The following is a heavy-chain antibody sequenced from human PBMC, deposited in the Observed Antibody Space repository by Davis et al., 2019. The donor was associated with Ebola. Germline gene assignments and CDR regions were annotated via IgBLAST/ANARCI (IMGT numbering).Heavy chain of an antibody. CDR1: GGSFSGHY. V-gene: IGHV4-34*01. CDR3: ARQGRLYYYYGMDV. CDR2: INHSGST. J-gene: IGHJ6*02. Sequence: SETLSLTCAVYGGSFSGHYWSWIRQPPGKGLEWIGEINHSGSTNYDPSLKSRVTISVDTSKNQFSLKLSSVTAADTAVYYCARQGRLYYYYGMDVWGQGTTVTVSS.